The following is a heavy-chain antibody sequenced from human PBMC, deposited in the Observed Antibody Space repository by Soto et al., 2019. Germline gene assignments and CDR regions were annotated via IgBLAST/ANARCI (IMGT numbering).Heavy chain of an antibody. J-gene: IGHJ5*02. Sequence: QVQLVQSGAEVKKPGSSVKVSCKASGGTFSSYAISWVRQAPGQGLEWMGGIIPIFGTANYAQKFQGRVTITADEITGNGQLGLGRLGSEETGGEYCARVRIVVTADINWFDPWGQGTLVTVSS. V-gene: IGHV1-69*01. D-gene: IGHD3-22*01. CDR3: ARVRIVVTADINWFDP. CDR1: GGTFSSYA. CDR2: IIPIFGTA.